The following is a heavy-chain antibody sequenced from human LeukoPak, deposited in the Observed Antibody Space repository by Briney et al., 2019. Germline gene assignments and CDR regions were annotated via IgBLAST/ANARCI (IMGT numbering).Heavy chain of an antibody. J-gene: IGHJ4*02. CDR1: GYTFTSYG. CDR2: IGAYNGNT. V-gene: IGHV1-18*01. Sequence: ASVKVSCKASGYTFTSYGISWVRQAPGQGLEWRGGIGAYNGNTNYAQKLQGRVTMTTDTSTSTAYMELRSLRSDDTAVYYCARELPRYCGGDCYLFDYWGQGTLVTVSS. CDR3: ARELPRYCGGDCYLFDY. D-gene: IGHD2-21*02.